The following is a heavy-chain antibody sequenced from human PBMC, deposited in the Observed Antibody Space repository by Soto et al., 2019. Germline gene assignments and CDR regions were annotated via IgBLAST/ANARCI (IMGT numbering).Heavy chain of an antibody. CDR3: ARGLVITPYYDNGMDV. CDR1: GGSISSGDYL. CDR2: ISSIGST. V-gene: IGHV4-30-4*01. Sequence: QVQLQESGPGLVKPAQTLSLTCTVSGGSISSGDYLWSWIRQSPGKGLEWIGYISSIGSTYYSPSLKSRESVSTDTSKNHFSLKLSSVTTTCTAVYYCARGLVITPYYDNGMDVWGKGHTVNVSS. J-gene: IGHJ6*04. D-gene: IGHD3-9*01.